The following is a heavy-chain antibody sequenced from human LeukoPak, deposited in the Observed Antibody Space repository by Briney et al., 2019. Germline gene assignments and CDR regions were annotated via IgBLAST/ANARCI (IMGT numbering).Heavy chain of an antibody. CDR2: INPNSGGT. D-gene: IGHD4-17*01. Sequence: ASVKVSCKASGYTFTGYYMHWVRQAPGQGLERMGWINPNSGGTNYAQKFQGRVTMTRDTSISTAYMELSRLRSDDTAVYYCARDRSTVIQGEYYFDYWGQGTLVTVSS. CDR3: ARDRSTVIQGEYYFDY. J-gene: IGHJ4*02. CDR1: GYTFTGYY. V-gene: IGHV1-2*02.